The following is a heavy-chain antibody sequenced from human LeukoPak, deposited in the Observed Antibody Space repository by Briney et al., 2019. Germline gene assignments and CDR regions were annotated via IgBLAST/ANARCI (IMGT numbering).Heavy chain of an antibody. J-gene: IGHJ6*02. V-gene: IGHV3-30-3*01. CDR1: GFTFSSYA. Sequence: GGSLRLSCAASGFTFSSYAMHWVRQAPGKGLEWVAVISYDGSNKYYADSVKGRFTISRDNSKNTLYLQMNSVRAEDTAVYYCARDLTSGWYTWEPYYYYYGMDVWGQGTTVTVSS. D-gene: IGHD6-19*01. CDR2: ISYDGSNK. CDR3: ARDLTSGWYTWEPYYYYYGMDV.